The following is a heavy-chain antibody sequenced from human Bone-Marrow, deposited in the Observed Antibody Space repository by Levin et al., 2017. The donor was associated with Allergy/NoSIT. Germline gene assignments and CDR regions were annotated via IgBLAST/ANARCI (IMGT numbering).Heavy chain of an antibody. CDR3: SGGGDYVWGSYRYKGDY. D-gene: IGHD3-16*02. J-gene: IGHJ4*02. Sequence: PSETLSLTCIVSGGSISSNEYYWGWIRQPPGKGLEWIGSISYSGTTYYSPSLKSRVTISVDTSKNQFSLKLSSVTAADTAVYYWSGGGDYVWGSYRYKGDYWGQGTLVSVSS. CDR1: GGSISSNEYY. V-gene: IGHV4-39*01. CDR2: ISYSGTT.